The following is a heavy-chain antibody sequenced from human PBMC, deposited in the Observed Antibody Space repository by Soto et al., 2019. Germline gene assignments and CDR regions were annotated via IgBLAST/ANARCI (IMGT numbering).Heavy chain of an antibody. CDR3: ARDIVQWLVQYYYYGMDV. Sequence: QVPLVESGGGVVQPGRSLRLSCAASGFTFSSYAMHWVRQAPGKGLEWVAVISYDGSNKYYADSVKGRFTISRDNSKNTLYLQMNSLRAEDTAVYYCARDIVQWLVQYYYYGMDVWGQGTTVTVSS. J-gene: IGHJ6*02. V-gene: IGHV3-30-3*01. CDR2: ISYDGSNK. D-gene: IGHD6-19*01. CDR1: GFTFSSYA.